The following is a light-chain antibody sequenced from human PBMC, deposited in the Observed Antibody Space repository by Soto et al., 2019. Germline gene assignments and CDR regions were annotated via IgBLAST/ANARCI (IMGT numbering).Light chain of an antibody. CDR2: DAS. Sequence: DIVFKLAPVSLSTSPNYLVTLSCRASQSVSSYLAWYQQKPGQAPRLLIYDASNRATGIPARFSGSGSGTDFTLTISSLEPEDFAVYYCQQYARSQTFGQGTKVDI. V-gene: IGKV3-11*01. CDR3: QQYARSQT. J-gene: IGKJ1*01. CDR1: QSVSSY.